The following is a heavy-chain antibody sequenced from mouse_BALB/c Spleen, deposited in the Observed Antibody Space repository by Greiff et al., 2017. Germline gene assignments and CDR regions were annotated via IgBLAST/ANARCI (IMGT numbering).Heavy chain of an antibody. CDR2: IRLKSNNYAT. Sequence: EVKLVESGGGLVQPGGSMKLSCVASGFTFSNYWMNWVRQSPEKGLEWVAEIRLKSNNYATHYAESVKGRFTISRDDSKSSVYLQMNNLRAEDTGIYYCTILLRSYAMDYWGQGTSVTVSS. J-gene: IGHJ4*01. V-gene: IGHV6-6*02. CDR3: TILLRSYAMDY. D-gene: IGHD1-1*01. CDR1: GFTFSNYW.